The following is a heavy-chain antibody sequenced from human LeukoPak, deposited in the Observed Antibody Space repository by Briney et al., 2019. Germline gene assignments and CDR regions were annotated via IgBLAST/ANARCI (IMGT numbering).Heavy chain of an antibody. CDR1: GFTFSSYA. Sequence: GRSLRLSCAASGFTFSSYAMHWVRQAPGKGLEWVAVISHDGSNKYYADSVKGRFTISRDNSKNTLYLQMNSLRAEDTAVYYCAKDQGYSSSWHHFDYWGQGTLVTVSS. CDR3: AKDQGYSSSWHHFDY. V-gene: IGHV3-30-3*01. J-gene: IGHJ4*02. CDR2: ISHDGSNK. D-gene: IGHD6-13*01.